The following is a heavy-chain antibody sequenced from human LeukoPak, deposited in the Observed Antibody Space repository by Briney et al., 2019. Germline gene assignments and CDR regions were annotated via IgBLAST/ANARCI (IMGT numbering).Heavy chain of an antibody. CDR1: GFTFSSYT. CDR2: ISSTTVYI. CDR3: ARGDDVGFDF. J-gene: IGHJ4*02. Sequence: PGGSLRLSCAASGFTFSSYTMNWVRQAPGKGLEWVSSISSTTVYIFYAASVKGRLTISRDNAKNSLFLHMNSLRAEDTAIYYCARGDDVGFDFWGQGTLVTVSS. V-gene: IGHV3-21*01. D-gene: IGHD1-1*01.